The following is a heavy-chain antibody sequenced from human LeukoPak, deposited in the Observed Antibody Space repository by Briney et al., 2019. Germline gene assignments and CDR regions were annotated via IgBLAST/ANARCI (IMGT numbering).Heavy chain of an antibody. Sequence: GESLKISCKGSGYSFTSYWTGWVRQMPGKGLEWMGIIYPGDSDTRYSPSFQGQVTISADKSISTAYLQWSSLKASDTAMYYCARISPYYYDSSGYYSPGWLDYWGQGTLVTVSS. CDR1: GYSFTSYW. CDR2: IYPGDSDT. D-gene: IGHD3-22*01. CDR3: ARISPYYYDSSGYYSPGWLDY. J-gene: IGHJ4*02. V-gene: IGHV5-51*01.